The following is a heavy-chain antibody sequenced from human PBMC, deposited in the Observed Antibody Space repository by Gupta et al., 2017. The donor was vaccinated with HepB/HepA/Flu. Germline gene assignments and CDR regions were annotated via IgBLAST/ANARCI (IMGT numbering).Heavy chain of an antibody. CDR3: ARDRDITMSHADY. J-gene: IGHJ4*02. CDR2: TRNSGSRV. D-gene: IGHD3-10*02. CDR1: VFTLDSYS. Sequence: EVQPLGPGGGLVQPVASMRLSCAASVFTLDSYSMNWVREAPGKGLECVSYTRNSGSRVYYTDAVKGRFTVSRDNAKNSLYLQMSSLRDEDTAVYYCARDRDITMSHADYWGQGTLVTVSS. V-gene: IGHV3-48*02.